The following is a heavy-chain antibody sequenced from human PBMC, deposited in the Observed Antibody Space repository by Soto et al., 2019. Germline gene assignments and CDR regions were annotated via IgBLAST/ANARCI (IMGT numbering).Heavy chain of an antibody. CDR3: ARARSSGPDNWFDP. D-gene: IGHD6-19*01. CDR1: GGTFSSYT. J-gene: IGHJ5*02. V-gene: IGHV1-69*02. Sequence: VKVSSKASGGTFSSYTISWLQQAPGQGLEWMGRIIPILGIANYAQKFQGRVTITADKSTSTAYMELSSLRSEDTAVYYCARARSSGPDNWFDPWGQGTLVTVSS. CDR2: IIPILGIA.